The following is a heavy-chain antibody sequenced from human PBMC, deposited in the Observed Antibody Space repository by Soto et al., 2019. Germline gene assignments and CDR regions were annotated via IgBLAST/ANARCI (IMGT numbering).Heavy chain of an antibody. CDR3: AREGAVAGHYDY. V-gene: IGHV3-21*01. Sequence: VQLVESGGGLVKPGGSLRLSCSASGFTFSSYSMNWVRQAPGKGLEWVSSISSSSSYIYYADSVKGRFTISRDNAKNSLYLPMNSLRAEDTAVYYCAREGAVAGHYDYWGQGTLVTVSS. J-gene: IGHJ4*02. CDR2: ISSSSSYI. CDR1: GFTFSSYS. D-gene: IGHD6-19*01.